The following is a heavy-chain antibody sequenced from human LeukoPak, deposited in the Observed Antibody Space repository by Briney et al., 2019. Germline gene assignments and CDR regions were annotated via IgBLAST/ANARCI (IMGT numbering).Heavy chain of an antibody. CDR3: ASAHSSLYYFDY. CDR1: GFTFSSYG. D-gene: IGHD2-15*01. J-gene: IGHJ4*02. V-gene: IGHV3-30*03. CDR2: ISYDGSNK. Sequence: GRSLRLSCAASGFTFSSYGMHWVRQAPGKGLEWVAVISYDGSNKYYADSVKGRFTISRDNSKNTLYLQMNSLRAEDTAVYCCASAHSSLYYFDYWGQGTLVTVSS.